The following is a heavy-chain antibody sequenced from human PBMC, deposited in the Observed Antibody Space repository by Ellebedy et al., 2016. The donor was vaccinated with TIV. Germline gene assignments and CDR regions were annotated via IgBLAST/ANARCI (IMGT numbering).Heavy chain of an antibody. D-gene: IGHD1-26*01. V-gene: IGHV3-9*01. Sequence: GGSLRLSXAASGFSFASFGMHWVRRAPGKGLEWVAGITWNNAAIGYADSVEGRFTISRDNAKKSVFLQMNSLRPEDTAFYYCTKDQAQWEKVFDHWGQGTLVTVAS. CDR2: ITWNNAAI. CDR3: TKDQAQWEKVFDH. J-gene: IGHJ4*02. CDR1: GFSFASFG.